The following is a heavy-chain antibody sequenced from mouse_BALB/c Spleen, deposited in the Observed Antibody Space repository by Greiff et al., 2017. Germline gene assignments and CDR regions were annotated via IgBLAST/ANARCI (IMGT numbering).Heavy chain of an antibody. D-gene: IGHD1-1*01. CDR1: GFSLTSYG. J-gene: IGHJ1*01. CDR2: IWAGGST. V-gene: IGHV2-9*02. Sequence: QVQLKESGPGLVAPSQSLSITCTVSGFSLTSYGVHWVRQPPGKGLEWLGVIWAGGSTNYNSALMSRLSISKDNSKSQVFLKMNSLQTDDTAMYYCARYCGSSYWNWYFDVWGAGTTVTVSS. CDR3: ARYCGSSYWNWYFDV.